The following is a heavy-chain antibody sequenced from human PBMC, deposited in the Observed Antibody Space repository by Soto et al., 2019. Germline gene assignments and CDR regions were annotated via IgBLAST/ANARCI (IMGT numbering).Heavy chain of an antibody. Sequence: PGGSLRLSCAVSDFTFSNSWMHWVRQAPGKGLVWVSHINSDGSGTDYADAVKGRLTISRDTDKNTVYLQMNSLRAEDTATYYCARDRSSALDDWGQGSTVTVSS. CDR1: DFTFSNSW. V-gene: IGHV3-74*01. CDR2: INSDGSGT. J-gene: IGHJ6*02. CDR3: ARDRSSALDD.